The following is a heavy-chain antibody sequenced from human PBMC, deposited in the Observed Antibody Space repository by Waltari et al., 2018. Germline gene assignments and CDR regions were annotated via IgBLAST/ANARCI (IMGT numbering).Heavy chain of an antibody. CDR3: ARLEEGSYYGWFDP. D-gene: IGHD1-26*01. V-gene: IGHV4-59*01. CDR2: IYYSGST. CDR1: GVSISSYY. Sequence: QVQLQESGPGLVKPSETLSLTCPVSGVSISSYYWSWIRQPPGKGLEWLGYIYYSGSTNYNPPLQRRVTISVDTSKNQLSPKLSSVTAADTAVDYCARLEEGSYYGWFDPWGQGTLVTVSS. J-gene: IGHJ5*02.